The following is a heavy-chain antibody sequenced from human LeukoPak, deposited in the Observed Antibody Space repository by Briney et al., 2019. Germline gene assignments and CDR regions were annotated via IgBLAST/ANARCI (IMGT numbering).Heavy chain of an antibody. Sequence: SETLSLTCTVSGGSISSSSYYWGWIRQPPGKGLEWTGSIYYSGSTYYNPSLKSRVTISVETSKNQFSLKLSSVTAADTAVYYCARHLMITFGGVIVYPDYWGQGTLVTVSS. D-gene: IGHD3-16*02. CDR1: GGSISSSSYY. CDR3: ARHLMITFGGVIVYPDY. CDR2: IYYSGST. J-gene: IGHJ4*02. V-gene: IGHV4-39*01.